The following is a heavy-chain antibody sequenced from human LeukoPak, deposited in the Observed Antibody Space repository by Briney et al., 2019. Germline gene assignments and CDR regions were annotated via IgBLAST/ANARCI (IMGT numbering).Heavy chain of an antibody. J-gene: IGHJ3*02. Sequence: SETLSLTCTVSGGSISSHYWSWIRQPPGKGLEWIGYIYYSGSTNYNPSLKSRVTISVDTSKNQFSLKLSSVTAADTAVYYCARGPYSYDSSGAFDIWGQGTMVTVSS. CDR2: IYYSGST. D-gene: IGHD3-22*01. V-gene: IGHV4-59*11. CDR3: ARGPYSYDSSGAFDI. CDR1: GGSISSHY.